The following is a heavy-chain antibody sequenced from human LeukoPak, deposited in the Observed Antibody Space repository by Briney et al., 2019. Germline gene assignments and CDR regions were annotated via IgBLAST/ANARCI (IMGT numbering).Heavy chain of an antibody. D-gene: IGHD3-22*01. V-gene: IGHV4-59*01. CDR1: GGSISSYY. CDR3: ARDRDSRGYSNDAFDI. J-gene: IGHJ3*02. Sequence: SETLSLTCTVSGGSISSYYWSWIRQPPGKGLEWIGYIYYSGSTNYNPSLKSRVTISVDTSKNQFSLKLSSVTAADTAVYYCARDRDSRGYSNDAFDIWGQGTMVTVSS. CDR2: IYYSGST.